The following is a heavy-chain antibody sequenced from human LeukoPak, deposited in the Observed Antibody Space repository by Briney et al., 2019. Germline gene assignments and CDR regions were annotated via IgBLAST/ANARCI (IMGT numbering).Heavy chain of an antibody. Sequence: SETLSLTCTVSGGSISSYYWSWIRQHPGKGLEWIGYIYYSGSTYYNPSLKSRVTISVDTSKNQFSLKLSSVTAADTAVYYCARDGGSWGRGGGSWFDPWGQGTLVTVSS. CDR3: ARDGGSWGRGGGSWFDP. CDR1: GGSISSYY. V-gene: IGHV4-59*06. CDR2: IYYSGST. D-gene: IGHD5-24*01. J-gene: IGHJ5*02.